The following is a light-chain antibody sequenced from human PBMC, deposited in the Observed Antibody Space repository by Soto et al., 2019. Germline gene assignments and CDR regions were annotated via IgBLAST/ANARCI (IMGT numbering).Light chain of an antibody. CDR1: QTISSW. J-gene: IGKJ1*01. V-gene: IGKV1-5*03. CDR3: QHYNSYSEA. CDR2: KAS. Sequence: DIQMTQSPSTLSGSVGDRVTITCRASQTISSWLAWYQQKPGKAPKPLIYKASTLKSGVPSRFSGSGSGTEFTLTISSLQPDDFATYYCQHYNSYSEAFGQGTKV.